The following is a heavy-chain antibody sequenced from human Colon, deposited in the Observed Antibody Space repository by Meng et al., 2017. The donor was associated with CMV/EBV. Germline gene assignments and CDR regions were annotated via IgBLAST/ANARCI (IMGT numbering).Heavy chain of an antibody. D-gene: IGHD3-10*01. V-gene: IGHV3-30-3*01. CDR3: ARDILGSSGSYYYYYYGMDV. Sequence: GESLKISCEVPRIIFGGPAAHWVRQAPGKGLEWVAVISYDGSNKYYADSVKGRFTISRDNSKNTLYLQMNSLRAEDTAVYYCARDILGSSGSYYYYYYGMDVWGQGTTVTVSS. CDR1: RIIFGGPA. CDR2: ISYDGSNK. J-gene: IGHJ6*02.